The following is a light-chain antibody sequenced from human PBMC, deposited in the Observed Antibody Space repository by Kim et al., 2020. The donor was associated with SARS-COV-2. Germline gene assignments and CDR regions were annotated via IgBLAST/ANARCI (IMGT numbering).Light chain of an antibody. V-gene: IGKV1-39*01. Sequence: DIQMTQSPSSLSASVGDRVTITCRASQSISSFLHWYQQKPGKAPNVLIHSSSRLQSGVPSRFSGSGSGTNFTLTINSLQPEDFATYYCRQTYITPRTFGQGTKVDIK. CDR1: QSISSF. CDR3: RQTYITPRT. J-gene: IGKJ1*01. CDR2: SSS.